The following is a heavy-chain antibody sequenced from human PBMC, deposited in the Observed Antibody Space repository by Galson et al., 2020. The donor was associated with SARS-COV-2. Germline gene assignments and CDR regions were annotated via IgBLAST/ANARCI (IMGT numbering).Heavy chain of an antibody. J-gene: IGHJ4*02. Sequence: GESLKISCAASAFTFSIHWMSWVRQAPGKGLEWVADIKPDGSDKYYVDSVKGRFTIVRDNAKNSVYLQMNNLGAKDTAVYYCARGHWGRDYWGQGTLVTVSS. V-gene: IGHV3-7*04. CDR2: IKPDGSDK. CDR3: ARGHWGRDY. CDR1: AFTFSIHW. D-gene: IGHD7-27*01.